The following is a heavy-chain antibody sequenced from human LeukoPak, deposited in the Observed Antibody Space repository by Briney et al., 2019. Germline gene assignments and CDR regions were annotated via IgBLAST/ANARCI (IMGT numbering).Heavy chain of an antibody. D-gene: IGHD1-26*01. V-gene: IGHV1-2*02. CDR1: GYSFTGYY. CDR2: INSNSGGT. Sequence: ASVEVSCKASGYSFTGYYIHWVRQAPGQGLEWMGWINSNSGGTNYAQKFQGRVTMTRDTSIRTAYMELSRLRSDDTAVYYCATATLVGATSSPWGQGTLVTVSS. J-gene: IGHJ5*02. CDR3: ATATLVGATSSP.